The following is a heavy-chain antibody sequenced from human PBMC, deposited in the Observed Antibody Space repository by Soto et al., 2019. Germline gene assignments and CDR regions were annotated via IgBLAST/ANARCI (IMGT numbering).Heavy chain of an antibody. V-gene: IGHV2-26*01. J-gene: IGHJ4*02. D-gene: IGHD3-10*01. CDR3: VRIVSGSDGGYFDH. CDR2: FFSKEKK. CDR1: GSALTDDTMG. Sequence: QVTLKESGPVLVKPTETLTLTCTVSGSALTDDTMGVGWIRQPPGKAPEWLAHFFSKEKKSYITKSLNNRPSISQDTSKSQVVLTMTNMDPVDTGTYYCVRIVSGSDGGYFDHWGQGVLVTVSS.